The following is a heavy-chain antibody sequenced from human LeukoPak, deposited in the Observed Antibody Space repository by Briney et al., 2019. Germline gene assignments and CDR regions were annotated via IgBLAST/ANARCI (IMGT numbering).Heavy chain of an antibody. CDR3: ARELNYYDSSGLGFQH. V-gene: IGHV4-59*12. Sequence: PSETLSLTCTVSGGSISSYYWSWIRQPPGKGLEWIGYIYYSGSTNYNPSLKSRVTISVDTSKNQFSLKLSSVTAADTAVYYCARELNYYDSSGLGFQHWGQGTLVTVSS. J-gene: IGHJ1*01. CDR2: IYYSGST. D-gene: IGHD3-22*01. CDR1: GGSISSYY.